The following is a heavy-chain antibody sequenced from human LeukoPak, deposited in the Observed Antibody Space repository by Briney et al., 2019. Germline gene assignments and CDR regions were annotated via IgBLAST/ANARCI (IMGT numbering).Heavy chain of an antibody. Sequence: TGGSLRLSCAASGFTFSSYSMNWVRQAPGEGLEWVANINQGGSDKSYVDSVKGRFTVSRDNAKKSLYLQMNSLRAEDTAVYYCAKETLNSWGQGTLVTVSS. J-gene: IGHJ4*02. V-gene: IGHV3-7*03. CDR1: GFTFSSYS. CDR2: INQGGSDK. CDR3: AKETLNS. D-gene: IGHD2-8*01.